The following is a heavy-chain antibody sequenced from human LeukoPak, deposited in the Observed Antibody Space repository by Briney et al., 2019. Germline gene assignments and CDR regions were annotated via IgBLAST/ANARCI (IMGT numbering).Heavy chain of an antibody. CDR3: ARDFVHGYNYSWPSN. D-gene: IGHD5-24*01. CDR1: DGSISSSSYY. V-gene: IGHV3-48*04. CDR2: ISSSGSTI. Sequence: PSETLSLTCTVSDGSISSSSYYWGWVRQAPGKGLEWVSYISSSGSTIYYADSVKGRFTISRDNAKNSLYLQMNSLRAEDTAVYYCARDFVHGYNYSWPSNWGQGTLVTVSS. J-gene: IGHJ4*02.